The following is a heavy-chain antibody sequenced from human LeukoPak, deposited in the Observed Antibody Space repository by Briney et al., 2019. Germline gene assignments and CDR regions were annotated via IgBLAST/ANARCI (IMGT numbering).Heavy chain of an antibody. J-gene: IGHJ5*02. D-gene: IGHD6-13*01. Sequence: PGGSLRLSCAASGFDFSSNWVHWVRHAPGQGLVWVSRIKGDGISTNYADSVKGRFTISRDNSKNTLYLQMNSLSTEDTAAYYCAKDSGIAVAVGYSWLDPWGQGTLVIVSS. CDR1: GFDFSSNW. V-gene: IGHV3-74*01. CDR2: IKGDGIST. CDR3: AKDSGIAVAVGYSWLDP.